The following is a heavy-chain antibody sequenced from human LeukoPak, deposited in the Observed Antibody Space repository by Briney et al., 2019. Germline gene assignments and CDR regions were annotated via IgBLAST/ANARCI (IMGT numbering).Heavy chain of an antibody. D-gene: IGHD3-10*01. CDR1: GGSTSSYY. CDR2: IYYSGST. Sequence: SETLSLTCTVSGGSTSSYYWSWIRQPPGKGLEWIGYIYYSGSTNYNPSLKSRVTISVDTSKNQFSLKLSSVTAADTAVYYCARHSDYYDAFDIWGQGTMVTVSS. V-gene: IGHV4-59*08. J-gene: IGHJ3*02. CDR3: ARHSDYYDAFDI.